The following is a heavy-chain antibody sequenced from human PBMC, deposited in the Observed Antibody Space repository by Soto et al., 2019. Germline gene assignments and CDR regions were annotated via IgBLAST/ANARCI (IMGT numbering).Heavy chain of an antibody. Sequence: EVRLVEFGGGVVHPGASLTVSCEASGFAFSSLWMHWVRQAPGKGLEWVSRIDNEGIGTNYADAVRGRFLMSRDNAKNMLYLHMNSLRADHTALYFCVRLGGSSWADFWGQGTLVTVSS. J-gene: IGHJ4*02. CDR3: VRLGGSSWADF. V-gene: IGHV3-74*01. CDR1: GFAFSSLW. CDR2: IDNEGIGT. D-gene: IGHD6-13*01.